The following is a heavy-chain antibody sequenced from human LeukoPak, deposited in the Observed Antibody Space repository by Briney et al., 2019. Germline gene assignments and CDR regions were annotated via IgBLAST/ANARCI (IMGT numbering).Heavy chain of an antibody. V-gene: IGHV1-69*05. Sequence: GSSVKVSCKASGGTFSNYTISWVRQTPGQGLEWMGGIIPVYATANYAQRFQGRVTLTTDESTRKVYMELSSLRSEDTAVYYCARARDSSGWYYYFDFWGQGTLVTVSS. CDR1: GGTFSNYT. J-gene: IGHJ4*02. CDR2: IIPVYATA. D-gene: IGHD6-19*01. CDR3: ARARDSSGWYYYFDF.